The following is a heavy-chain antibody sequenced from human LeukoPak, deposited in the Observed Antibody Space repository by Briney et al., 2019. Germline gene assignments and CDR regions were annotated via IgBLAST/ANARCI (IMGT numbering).Heavy chain of an antibody. CDR1: GFTFTDYY. J-gene: IGHJ5*02. CDR3: ARDRQFRLHDP. CDR2: ISTSGDIV. V-gene: IGHV3-11*01. D-gene: IGHD3-16*01. Sequence: GGSLRLSCTASGFTFTDYYMAWIRQAPGKGLEWVAYISTSGDIVSYVDSVKRRFTISRDNVKNSLYLQIDSLRVEDTAMYYCARDRQFRLHDPWGQGILVTVSS.